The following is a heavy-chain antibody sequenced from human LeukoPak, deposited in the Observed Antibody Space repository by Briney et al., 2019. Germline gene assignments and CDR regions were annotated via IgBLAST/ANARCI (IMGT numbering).Heavy chain of an antibody. J-gene: IGHJ3*02. Sequence: SETLSLTCAVSGYSISSGYYWGWIRQPPGKGLEWIGSIYHSGSTYYNPSLESRVTISVDTSKNQFSLKLSSVTAADTAVYYCARQLAFDIWGQGTMVTVSS. CDR3: ARQLAFDI. CDR2: IYHSGST. V-gene: IGHV4-38-2*01. CDR1: GYSISSGYY.